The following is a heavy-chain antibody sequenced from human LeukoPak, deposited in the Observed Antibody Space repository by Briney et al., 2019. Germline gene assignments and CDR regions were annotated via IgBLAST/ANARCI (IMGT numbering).Heavy chain of an antibody. D-gene: IGHD3-22*01. CDR1: GYTFTSYY. CDR2: INPSGGST. Sequence: GASVKVSCKASGYTFTSYYMHWVRQAPGQGLEWMGIINPSGGSTSYAQKFQGRVTMTRDTSTSTVYMELSSLRSEDTAVYYCARDENYDSPTNDWAFDIWGQGTMVTVSS. CDR3: ARDENYDSPTNDWAFDI. J-gene: IGHJ3*02. V-gene: IGHV1-46*01.